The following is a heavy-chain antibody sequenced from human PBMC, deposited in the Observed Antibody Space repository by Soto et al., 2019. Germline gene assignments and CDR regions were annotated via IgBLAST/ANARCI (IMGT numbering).Heavy chain of an antibody. D-gene: IGHD2-21*02. CDR3: ARVDGGNSFDY. CDR1: GYTFTSYD. V-gene: IGHV1-8*01. CDR2: MNPNSGNT. J-gene: IGHJ4*02. Sequence: ASLKVYCKSSGYTFTSYDMEWVRQATGQGLEWMGWMNPNSGNTGYAQKFQGRVTMTRNTSISTAYMELSSLRSEDTAVYYCARVDGGNSFDYWGQGTLVTVSS.